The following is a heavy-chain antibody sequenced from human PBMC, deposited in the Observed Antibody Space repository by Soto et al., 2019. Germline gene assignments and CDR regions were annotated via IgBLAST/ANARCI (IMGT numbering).Heavy chain of an antibody. CDR3: ATDYDLIGSDY. D-gene: IGHD3-3*01. Sequence: EVQLLESGGGLVQPGGSLRLSCAASGFTFSSYAMSWVRQAPGKGLEWVSAISGSGGSTYYADSVKGRFTISRDNSKNTLYVQMNSLRAEDTAVYSCATDYDLIGSDYWGQGTLVTVSS. CDR1: GFTFSSYA. J-gene: IGHJ4*02. V-gene: IGHV3-23*01. CDR2: ISGSGGST.